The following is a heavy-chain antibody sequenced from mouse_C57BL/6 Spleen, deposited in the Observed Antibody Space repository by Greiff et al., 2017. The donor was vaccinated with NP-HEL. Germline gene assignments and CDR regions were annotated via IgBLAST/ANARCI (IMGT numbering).Heavy chain of an antibody. Sequence: QVQLKESGPELVKPGASVKISCKASGYAFSSSWMNWVKQRPGKGLEWIGRIYPGDGDTNYNGKFKGKATLTADKSSSTAYMQLSSLTSEDSAVDVCAREEEGYDYVDYWGQGTTLTVSS. CDR2: IYPGDGDT. CDR3: AREEEGYDYVDY. V-gene: IGHV1-82*01. D-gene: IGHD2-2*01. CDR1: GYAFSSSW. J-gene: IGHJ2*01.